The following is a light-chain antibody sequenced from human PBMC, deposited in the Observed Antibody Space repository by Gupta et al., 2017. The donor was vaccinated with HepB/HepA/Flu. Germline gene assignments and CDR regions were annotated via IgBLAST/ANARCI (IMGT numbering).Light chain of an antibody. CDR3: QQRSNWPLT. Sequence: IVLTQSPATLSLSPGERATLSCRASQSVSSYLAWYQQKPGQAPRLLIYDASNRATGIPARFSGSGSGTYFTRTISSLEPEDFAVYYCQQRSNWPLTFGGGTKVEIK. J-gene: IGKJ4*01. V-gene: IGKV3-11*01. CDR1: QSVSSY. CDR2: DAS.